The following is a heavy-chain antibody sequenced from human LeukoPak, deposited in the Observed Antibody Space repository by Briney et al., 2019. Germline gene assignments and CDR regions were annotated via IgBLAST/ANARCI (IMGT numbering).Heavy chain of an antibody. V-gene: IGHV1-8*03. D-gene: IGHD2-2*01. J-gene: IGHJ4*02. CDR3: ARGRGIVVVPAATYYFDY. Sequence: ASVKVSCKASGYTFTSYDINWVRQATGQGLEGMGWMNPNSGNTGYAQKFQGRVTITRNTSISTAYMELSSLRSEDTAVYYCARGRGIVVVPAATYYFDYWGQGTLVTASS. CDR1: GYTFTSYD. CDR2: MNPNSGNT.